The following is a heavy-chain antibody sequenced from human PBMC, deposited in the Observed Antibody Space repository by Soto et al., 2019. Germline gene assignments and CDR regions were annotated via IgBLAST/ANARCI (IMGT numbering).Heavy chain of an antibody. CDR2: ISSSSSYI. J-gene: IGHJ6*02. Sequence: EVQLVESGGGLVKPGGSLRLSCAASGFTFSSYSMNWVRQAPGKGLEWVSSISSSSSYIYYADSVKGRFTISRDNAKNSLYQQMTRLRSEDTAVYYCARAWPYRMLYYYHGMYVWGQGNTV. CDR3: ARAWPYRMLYYYHGMYV. CDR1: GFTFSSYS. D-gene: IGHD2-8*01. V-gene: IGHV3-21*01.